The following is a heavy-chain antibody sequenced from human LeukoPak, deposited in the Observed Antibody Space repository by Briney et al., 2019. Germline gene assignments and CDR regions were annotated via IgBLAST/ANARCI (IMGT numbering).Heavy chain of an antibody. V-gene: IGHV3-23*01. Sequence: GGSLRLSCAASGFTFSSYAMSWVRQAPGKGLEWVSAISGSGGSTYYADSVKGRFTISRDNSKNTLYLQMNSLRAEDTAVYYCAKAIVVVPAAKGDAFDIWGQGTMVTVSS. CDR2: ISGSGGST. CDR3: AKAIVVVPAAKGDAFDI. J-gene: IGHJ3*02. D-gene: IGHD2-2*01. CDR1: GFTFSSYA.